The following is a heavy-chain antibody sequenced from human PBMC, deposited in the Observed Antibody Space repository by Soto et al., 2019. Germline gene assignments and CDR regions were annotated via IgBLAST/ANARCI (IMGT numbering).Heavy chain of an antibody. CDR2: IWYDGSSK. CDR3: TRGGSSDPFHY. V-gene: IGHV3-33*01. CDR1: GFTFSSYG. Sequence: QVQLVESGGGVVQPGRSLRLSCAASGFTSGFTFSSYGMHWVRQAPGKGLEWVALIWYDGSSKFYADSVRGRFTISRDNSKNTVDLQMNSLREEDTAVYYYTRGGSSDPFHYWGQGTLVTVSS. D-gene: IGHD2-15*01. J-gene: IGHJ4*02.